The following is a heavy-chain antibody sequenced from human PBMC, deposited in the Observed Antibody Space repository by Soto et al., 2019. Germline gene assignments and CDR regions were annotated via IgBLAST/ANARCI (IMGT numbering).Heavy chain of an antibody. CDR2: IGTAGDT. CDR3: AKDQGLSSSSVSMDV. J-gene: IGHJ6*02. Sequence: GGSLRLSCAASGFTFSSYDMHWVRQATGKGLEWVSAIGTAGDTYYPGSVKGRFTISRDNSKNTLYLQMNSLRAGYTAVYYCAKDQGLSSSSVSMDVWGQGPTVTLSS. V-gene: IGHV3-13*01. D-gene: IGHD6-6*01. CDR1: GFTFSSYD.